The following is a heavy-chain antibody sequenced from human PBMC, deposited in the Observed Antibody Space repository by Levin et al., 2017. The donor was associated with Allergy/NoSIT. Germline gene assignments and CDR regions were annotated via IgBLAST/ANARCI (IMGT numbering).Heavy chain of an antibody. J-gene: IGHJ4*02. V-gene: IGHV3-23*01. CDR3: AKGITIFGVSRLDS. Sequence: GGSLRLSCVASGFTFNDRAMTWVRRAAGKGLEWVSGITGDGEVTHHAESVKGRFTISRDNSKNILYLQMNSLRAEDTAMYYCAKGITIFGVSRLDSWGQGTLVTVSS. CDR1: GFTFNDRA. D-gene: IGHD3-3*01. CDR2: ITGDGEVT.